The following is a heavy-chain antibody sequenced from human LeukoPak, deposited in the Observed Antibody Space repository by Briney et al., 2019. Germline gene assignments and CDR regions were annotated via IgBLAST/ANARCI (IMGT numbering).Heavy chain of an antibody. Sequence: ASVKVSCKASGYTFTSYGISWVRQAPGQGLEWMGWISAYNGNTNYAQKLQGRVTMTTDTSTSTAYMELRSLRSDDTAVYYCARDHAYYDILTGYYDPPKIIDYWGQGTLVTVSS. D-gene: IGHD3-9*01. CDR1: GYTFTSYG. V-gene: IGHV1-18*01. J-gene: IGHJ4*02. CDR3: ARDHAYYDILTGYYDPPKIIDY. CDR2: ISAYNGNT.